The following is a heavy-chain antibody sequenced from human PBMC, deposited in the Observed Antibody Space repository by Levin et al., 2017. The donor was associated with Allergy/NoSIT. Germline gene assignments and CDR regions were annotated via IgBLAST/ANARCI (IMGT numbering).Heavy chain of an antibody. J-gene: IGHJ4*02. D-gene: IGHD3-3*01. CDR2: IYYSGST. CDR3: ARRAVADYDFWTYY. Sequence: SQTLSLTCTVSGGSISSSSYYWGWIRQPPGKGLEWIGSIYYSGSTYYNPSLKSRVTISVDTSKNQFSLKLSSVTAADTAVYYCARRAVADYDFWTYYWGQGTLVTVSS. CDR1: GGSISSSSYY. V-gene: IGHV4-39*01.